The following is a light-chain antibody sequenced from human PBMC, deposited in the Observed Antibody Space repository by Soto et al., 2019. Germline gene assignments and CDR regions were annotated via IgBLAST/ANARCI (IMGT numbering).Light chain of an antibody. J-gene: IGKJ3*01. CDR3: QQFNSYPPFT. CDR2: DAS. V-gene: IGKV1-13*02. Sequence: AIQLTQSPSSLSASVGDRVTITCRASQGISSALAWYQQKPGKAPKLLIYDASSLESGVRSRFCGSGSGTDFTLTTSSLQPEDFATYYCQQFNSYPPFTFGPGTKVDIK. CDR1: QGISSA.